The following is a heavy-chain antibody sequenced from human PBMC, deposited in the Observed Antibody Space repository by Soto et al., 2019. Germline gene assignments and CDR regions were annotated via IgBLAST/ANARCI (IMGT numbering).Heavy chain of an antibody. CDR3: AAGGGNSHSAY. Sequence: GASLKISCKGSGYSFTSYWISWVRQMPGKGLEWMGRIDPSDSYTNYSPSFQGHVTISADKSISTAYLQWSSLKASDTAMYYCAAGGGNSHSAYWGHRTLVTVSS. V-gene: IGHV5-10-1*01. J-gene: IGHJ4*01. CDR2: IDPSDSYT. CDR1: GYSFTSYW. D-gene: IGHD2-21*02.